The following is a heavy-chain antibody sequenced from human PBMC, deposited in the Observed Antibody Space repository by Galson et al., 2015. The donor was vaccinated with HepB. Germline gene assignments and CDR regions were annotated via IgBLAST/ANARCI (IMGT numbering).Heavy chain of an antibody. CDR1: GFRFATYW. Sequence: QSGAEVTKPGESLKISCKCSGFRFATYWIGWVRQMPGKGLEWMGIIYPGDSETRYSPAFQGQVTMSVDKSISTAYLQWSSLRASDTAMYYCARGRNGLHYWGQGTLVTVSS. CDR3: ARGRNGLHY. V-gene: IGHV5-51*01. J-gene: IGHJ4*02. CDR2: IYPGDSET. D-gene: IGHD2-8*01.